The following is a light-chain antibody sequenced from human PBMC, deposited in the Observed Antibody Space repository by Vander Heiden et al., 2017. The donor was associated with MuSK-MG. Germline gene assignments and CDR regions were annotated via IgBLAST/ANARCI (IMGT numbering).Light chain of an antibody. CDR2: EFN. V-gene: IGLV2-23*02. J-gene: IGLJ2*01. Sequence: QSALTQPASVSGSFGQSITISCTGTSISDVSWYQRHPGKAPKLLIYEFNQRPSGVSSRFSGSRFGSSASLTISGLQAEDEADYVCSSYSRNNFGIFGGGTKLTVL. CDR3: SSYSRNNFGI. CDR1: SISD.